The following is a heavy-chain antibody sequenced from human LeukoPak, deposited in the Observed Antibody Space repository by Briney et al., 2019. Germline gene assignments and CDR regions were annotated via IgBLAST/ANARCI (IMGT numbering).Heavy chain of an antibody. Sequence: GGSLRLSCAASGFTFSSYAMSWVRQAPGKGLEWVSAISGSGGSTYYADSVKGRFTISRDNSKNTLYLQMNSLRAEDTAVYYCAKDPMVYYYGSGGSVFDYWGQGTLVTVS. D-gene: IGHD3-10*01. CDR3: AKDPMVYYYGSGGSVFDY. CDR1: GFTFSSYA. CDR2: ISGSGGST. V-gene: IGHV3-23*01. J-gene: IGHJ4*02.